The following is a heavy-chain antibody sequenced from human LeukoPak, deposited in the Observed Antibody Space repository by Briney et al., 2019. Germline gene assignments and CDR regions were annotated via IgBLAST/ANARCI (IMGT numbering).Heavy chain of an antibody. V-gene: IGHV1-24*01. CDR1: AYSLTELA. J-gene: IGHJ3*02. CDR3: TSGGDSHYAI. D-gene: IGHD3-22*01. Sequence: EASVKVSCTVSAYSLTELAIHWVRQAPGKGLEWMGGFDPDDGEIIYAQRFQGRVTMTEDTFTDTAYMELSSLRSEDTAIYYCTSGGDSHYAIWGQGTMVAVSS. CDR2: FDPDDGEI.